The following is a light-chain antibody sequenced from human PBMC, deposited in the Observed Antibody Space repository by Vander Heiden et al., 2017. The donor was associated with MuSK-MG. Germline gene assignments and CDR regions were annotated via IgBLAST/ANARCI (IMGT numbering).Light chain of an antibody. CDR2: QDS. CDR3: QAWDSSTAGV. Sequence: SYELPQPPSVSVSPGQTASITCSGDKLGDKYACWYQQKPGQSPGRVIYQDSKRPSGIPERFSGSNSGNTATLTISGTQAMDEADEYCQAWDSSTAGVFGGGTKLTVL. CDR1: KLGDKY. V-gene: IGLV3-1*01. J-gene: IGLJ2*01.